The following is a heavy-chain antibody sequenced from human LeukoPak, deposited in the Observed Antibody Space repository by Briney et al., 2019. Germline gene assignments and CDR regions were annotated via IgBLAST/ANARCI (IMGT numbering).Heavy chain of an antibody. Sequence: SETLSLTCGDSGGSISSSNCWSWARQPPGKGLEGIGEIYHSGSTNYNPSLKSRVTISVDKSKNQFSLKVSSVTAADTAVYYCARATGYSSGWYQEYYFDYWGQGTLVTVSS. CDR3: ARATGYSSGWYQEYYFDY. V-gene: IGHV4-4*02. CDR2: IYHSGST. D-gene: IGHD6-19*01. J-gene: IGHJ4*02. CDR1: GGSISSSNC.